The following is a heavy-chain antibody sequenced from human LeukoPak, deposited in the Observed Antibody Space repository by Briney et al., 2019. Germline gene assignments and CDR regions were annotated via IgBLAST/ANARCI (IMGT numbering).Heavy chain of an antibody. J-gene: IGHJ6*02. CDR2: ISSSSSYI. D-gene: IGHD3-9*01. CDR3: ARDNSPSTYYDILTGYYPYYYYGMDV. CDR1: GFTFSSYS. V-gene: IGHV3-21*01. Sequence: GGSLRLSCAASGFTFSSYSMNWVRQAPGKGLEWVSSISSSSSYIYYADSVKGRFTISRDNAKNSLYLQMSSLRAEDTAVYYCARDNSPSTYYDILTGYYPYYYYGMDVWGQGTTVTVSS.